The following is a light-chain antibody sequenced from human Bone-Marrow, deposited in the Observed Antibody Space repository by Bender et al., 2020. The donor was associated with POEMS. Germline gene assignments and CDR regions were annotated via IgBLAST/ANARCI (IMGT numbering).Light chain of an antibody. CDR1: SSDIGAYDF. CDR2: EVR. V-gene: IGLV2-8*01. CDR3: AVWDDSLNGWV. J-gene: IGLJ3*02. Sequence: QSALTQPPSASASPGQSVTISCTGTSSDIGAYDFVSWYQQHPDKAPKLIVSEVRLRPSGVPDRFSGSRSGTSASLAISGLQSEDEADYYCAVWDDSLNGWVFGGGTKLTVL.